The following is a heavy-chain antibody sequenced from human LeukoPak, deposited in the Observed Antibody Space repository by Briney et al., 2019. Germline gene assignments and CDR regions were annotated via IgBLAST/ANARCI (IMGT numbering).Heavy chain of an antibody. CDR3: ARDGETYYYDSSGYVDY. D-gene: IGHD3-22*01. V-gene: IGHV3-7*01. Sequence: GGSLRLSCAASGFAFNSYVIHWVRQAPGKGLEWVANIKQGGSEKYYVDSVKGRFTISRDNAKNSLYLQMNSLRAEDTAVYYCARDGETYYYDSSGYVDYWGQGTLVTVSS. CDR1: GFAFNSYV. CDR2: IKQGGSEK. J-gene: IGHJ4*02.